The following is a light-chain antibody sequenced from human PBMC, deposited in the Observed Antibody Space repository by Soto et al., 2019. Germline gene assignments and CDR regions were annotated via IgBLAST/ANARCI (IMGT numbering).Light chain of an antibody. J-gene: IGLJ3*02. CDR2: EGT. V-gene: IGLV2-23*01. CDR1: NNDVGNYKL. Sequence: QSALTQPASVSESPGQSITISCTGTNNDVGNYKLVSWFQHHLGKAPKLIIYEGTKRPSGVSNRFSASQSGNTASLTISGLQAEDEADYYCDSYAGTSTWGFGGGTKVTGL. CDR3: DSYAGTSTWG.